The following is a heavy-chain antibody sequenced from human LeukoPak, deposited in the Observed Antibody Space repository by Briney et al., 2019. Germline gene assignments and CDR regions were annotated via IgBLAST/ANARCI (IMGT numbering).Heavy chain of an antibody. Sequence: GGSLRLSCAASGFRFSSYAMSWVRQAPGKGLEWVSAISGSGVSTYYADSVKGRFTISRDNAKNSLYLQMNSLRAEDTAVYYCARLQIVDTAMATDYWGQGTLVTVSS. CDR2: ISGSGVST. V-gene: IGHV3-23*01. CDR3: ARLQIVDTAMATDY. CDR1: GFRFSSYA. D-gene: IGHD5-18*01. J-gene: IGHJ4*02.